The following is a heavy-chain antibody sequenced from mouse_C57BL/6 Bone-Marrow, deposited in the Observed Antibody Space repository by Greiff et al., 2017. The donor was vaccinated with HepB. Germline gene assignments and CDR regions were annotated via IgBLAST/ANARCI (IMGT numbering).Heavy chain of an antibody. D-gene: IGHD1-1*01. V-gene: IGHV1-22*01. CDR1: GYTFTDYN. CDR2: INPNNGGT. J-gene: IGHJ2*01. CDR3: AREDYYGYYFDY. Sequence: EVQPQQSGPELVKPGASVKMSCKASGYTFTDYNMHWVKQSHGKSLEWIGYINPNNGGTSYNQKFKGKATLTVNKSSSTAYMELRSLTSEDSAVYYCAREDYYGYYFDYWGQGTTLTVSS.